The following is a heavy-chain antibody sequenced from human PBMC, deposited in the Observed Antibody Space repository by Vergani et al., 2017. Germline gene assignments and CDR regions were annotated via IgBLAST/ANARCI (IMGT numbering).Heavy chain of an antibody. CDR3: ARGFPETTRLEGFDV. D-gene: IGHD1-1*01. Sequence: QVQLVQSGAEVKKPGASVKIPCKTSVYSFFSTYYIHWVRQAPGQGLEWMGIINPSRGSTNYAQQFQGRVTMTRDTSTSTVYMELSSLRSEDTAVYYCARGFPETTRLEGFDVWGQGTTVIVSS. CDR2: INPSRGST. J-gene: IGHJ6*02. V-gene: IGHV1-46*01. CDR1: VYSFFSTYY.